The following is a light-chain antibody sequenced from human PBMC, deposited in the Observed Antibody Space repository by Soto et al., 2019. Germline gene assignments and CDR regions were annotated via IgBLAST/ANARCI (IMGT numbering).Light chain of an antibody. J-gene: IGKJ1*01. CDR1: QSVSSK. CDR2: GAS. CDR3: QQYNNWPGT. V-gene: IGKV3-15*01. Sequence: EIVLTQSPGTLSVSPGERATLSCRASQSVSSKLAWYQQKPGQAPRLLFYGASTGATGIPARFSGSGSETEFTLSISSLQSEDFAVYYCQQYNNWPGTFGQGTKLEIK.